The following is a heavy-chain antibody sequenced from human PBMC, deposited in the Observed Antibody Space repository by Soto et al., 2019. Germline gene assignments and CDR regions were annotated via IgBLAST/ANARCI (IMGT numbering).Heavy chain of an antibody. CDR2: ISYDGSNQ. D-gene: IGHD1-20*01. J-gene: IGHJ1*01. CDR3: ARAMGRSYKWYGPGEYFQY. Sequence: QVQLVESGGGVVQPGRSLRLSCEGFGFTFSSYGMHWVRQAPGKGLEWVAVISYDGSNQYYGDSVKGRFTISRDDSKNTLYLQMNSLRSEDTAVYYCARAMGRSYKWYGPGEYFQYWGQGTLVTVSS. V-gene: IGHV3-33*08. CDR1: GFTFSSYG.